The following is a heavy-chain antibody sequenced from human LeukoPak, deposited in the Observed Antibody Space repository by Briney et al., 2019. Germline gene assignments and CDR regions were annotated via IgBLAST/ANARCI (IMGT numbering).Heavy chain of an antibody. Sequence: SETLSLTCTVSGSISSYYWSWIRQPPGKGLEWIGYIYTSGSTNYNPSLKSRVTISVDTSKNQFSPDLSSVTAADTAVYYCARQKCTSTSCLTKNAFDIWGQGTMVTVSS. CDR1: GSISSYY. CDR2: IYTSGST. J-gene: IGHJ3*02. V-gene: IGHV4-4*09. CDR3: ARQKCTSTSCLTKNAFDI. D-gene: IGHD2-2*01.